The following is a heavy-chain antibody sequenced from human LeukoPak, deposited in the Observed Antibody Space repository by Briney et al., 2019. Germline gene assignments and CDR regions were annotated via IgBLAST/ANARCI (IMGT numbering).Heavy chain of an antibody. Sequence: GESLKISCMGSGYSFTSYWIAWVRQMPGKGLEWMGFISPADSDTRYSPSFQGQVTISADNSINTAYLQWSSLKASDTAMYYCARPAYCGSDCLAVWGQGTLVTVSS. J-gene: IGHJ4*02. CDR1: GYSFTSYW. V-gene: IGHV5-51*01. D-gene: IGHD2-21*02. CDR2: ISPADSDT. CDR3: ARPAYCGSDCLAV.